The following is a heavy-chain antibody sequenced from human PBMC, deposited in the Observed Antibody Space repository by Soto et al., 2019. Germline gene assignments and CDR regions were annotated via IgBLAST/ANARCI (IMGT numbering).Heavy chain of an antibody. Sequence: SETLSLTCTVSGGSISSYYWSWIRQPPGKGLEWIGYIYYSGSTNYNPSLKSRVTISVDTSKNQFSLKLSSVTAADTAVYYCAREWVVPAAGENLLYNWFDPWGQGTLVTVPQ. CDR3: AREWVVPAAGENLLYNWFDP. V-gene: IGHV4-59*12. CDR2: IYYSGST. CDR1: GGSISSYY. J-gene: IGHJ5*02. D-gene: IGHD2-2*01.